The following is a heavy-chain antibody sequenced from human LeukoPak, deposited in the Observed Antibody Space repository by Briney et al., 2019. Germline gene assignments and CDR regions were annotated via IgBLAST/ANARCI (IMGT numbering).Heavy chain of an antibody. Sequence: GASVKVSCKASGGTFSSYAISWVRQAPGQGLEWKGGIIPIFGTANYAQKFQGRVTITADESTSTAYMELSSLRSEDTAVYYCARGTFGVVISGGAFDIWGQGTMVTVSS. CDR2: IIPIFGTA. V-gene: IGHV1-69*13. D-gene: IGHD3-3*01. CDR1: GGTFSSYA. CDR3: ARGTFGVVISGGAFDI. J-gene: IGHJ3*02.